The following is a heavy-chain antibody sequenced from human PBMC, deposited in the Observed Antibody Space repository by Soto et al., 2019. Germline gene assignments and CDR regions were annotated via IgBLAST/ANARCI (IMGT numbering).Heavy chain of an antibody. Sequence: EVQLVESGGGLVQPGGSLRLSCAASGFKFTDYWMTWVRQAPGKGLEWVANIRGDGSLEHSVDSVKGRFTISRDNAKTSLFLQMNSLRVEDTAVYYCARDLSPALGQSHFDALDVWGQGTMVTVSS. CDR3: ARDLSPALGQSHFDALDV. CDR1: GFKFTDYW. CDR2: IRGDGSLE. V-gene: IGHV3-7*04. J-gene: IGHJ3*01. D-gene: IGHD7-27*01.